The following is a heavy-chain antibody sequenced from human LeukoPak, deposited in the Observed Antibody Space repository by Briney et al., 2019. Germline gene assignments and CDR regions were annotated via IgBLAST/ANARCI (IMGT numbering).Heavy chain of an antibody. D-gene: IGHD3-22*01. V-gene: IGHV1-2*02. J-gene: IGHJ3*02. CDR2: INPNSGGT. CDR3: ARDYPYDSSGYYYVGNAFDI. Sequence: GASVKVSCKASGYTFTGYYMHWVRQAPGQGLEWMGWINPNSGGTNYAQKFQGRVTMTRDTSISTAYMELSRLRSDDTAVYYCARDYPYDSSGYYYVGNAFDIWGQGTMVTVSS. CDR1: GYTFTGYY.